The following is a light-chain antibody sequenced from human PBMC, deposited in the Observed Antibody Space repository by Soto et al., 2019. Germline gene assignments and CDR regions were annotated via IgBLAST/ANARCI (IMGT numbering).Light chain of an antibody. Sequence: DIQMTQSPSSLSASVGVRVTITCLASQSISRYLNWYQQKPGKAPKRLIYAASSLQSGVPSRFRGSGSGKDFTLTISSLQPEDFATYYCQQSYSTPTFGQGTKVEIK. CDR3: QQSYSTPT. CDR1: QSISRY. J-gene: IGKJ1*01. V-gene: IGKV1-39*01. CDR2: AAS.